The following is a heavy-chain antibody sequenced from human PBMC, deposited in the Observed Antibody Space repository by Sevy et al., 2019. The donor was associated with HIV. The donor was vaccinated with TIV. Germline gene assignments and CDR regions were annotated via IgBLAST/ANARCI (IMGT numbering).Heavy chain of an antibody. J-gene: IGHJ6*02. Sequence: GGSLRLSCAASGFTFSDYSMHWVRQAPGKGLEWVANIKRDGSEKYYVASVKGLFTISRDNAKTSLYLQMNSLRVEDTAMYYCARDCSSANCLWGMDVWGQGTMVTVSS. D-gene: IGHD2-2*01. CDR3: ARDCSSANCLWGMDV. V-gene: IGHV3-7*03. CDR2: IKRDGSEK. CDR1: GFTFSDYS.